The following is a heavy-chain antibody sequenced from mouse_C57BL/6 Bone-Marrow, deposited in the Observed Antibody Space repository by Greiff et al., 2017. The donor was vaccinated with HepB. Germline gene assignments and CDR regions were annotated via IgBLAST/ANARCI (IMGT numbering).Heavy chain of an antibody. CDR3: ARSEIYFGFAY. J-gene: IGHJ3*01. CDR1: GYTFTSYG. D-gene: IGHD2-1*01. CDR2: IYPRSGNT. V-gene: IGHV1-81*01. Sequence: VQRVESGAELARPGASVKLSCKASGYTFTSYGISWVKQRTGQGLEWIGEIYPRSGNTYYNEKFKGKATLTADKSSSTAYMELRSLTSEDSAVYFCARSEIYFGFAYWGQGTLVTVSA.